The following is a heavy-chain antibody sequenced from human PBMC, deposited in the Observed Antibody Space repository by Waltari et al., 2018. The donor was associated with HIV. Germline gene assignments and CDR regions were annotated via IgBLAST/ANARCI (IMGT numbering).Heavy chain of an antibody. J-gene: IGHJ4*02. Sequence: ITLTESGPGLVTPTETLTLACNVSGLSLTTPGVAVGWVRQPPGNAPERLAPTHWYEDKRYSPLLKARLTNSRDTSKNQVCLALSNVDSEDTATYHCVLRRHCNGASCYIYFFDDWGPGIRVTVSS. CDR2: THWYEDK. CDR1: GLSLTTPGVA. V-gene: IGHV2-5*01. D-gene: IGHD2-8*01. CDR3: VLRRHCNGASCYIYFFDD.